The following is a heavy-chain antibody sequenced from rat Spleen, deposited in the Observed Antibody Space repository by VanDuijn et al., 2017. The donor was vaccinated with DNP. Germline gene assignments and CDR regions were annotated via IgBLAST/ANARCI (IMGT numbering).Heavy chain of an antibody. V-gene: IGHV5S10*01. CDR2: IVFDGSRN. Sequence: EVQLVESGGGLVQPGNSLKLSCAASGFTFSDYAMAWVRQSPTKGLEWVATIVFDGSRNYYRDSMKGRFTISRDNAESTLYLQMSSLRSEDMATYYCARYSFRRVWDYWGQGVSVTVSS. CDR3: ARYSFRRVWDY. CDR1: GFTFSDYA. D-gene: IGHD1-11*01. J-gene: IGHJ2*01.